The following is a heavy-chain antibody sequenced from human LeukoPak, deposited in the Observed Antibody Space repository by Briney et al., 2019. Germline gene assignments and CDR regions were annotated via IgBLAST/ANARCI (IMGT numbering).Heavy chain of an antibody. J-gene: IGHJ3*02. Sequence: SETLSLTCTVSGGSISSYYWSWIRQPPGKGLEWIGYIYYSGSTNYNPSLKSRVTISVDTSKNQFSLKLSSVTAADTAVYYCARSNAAMVRGVHDAFDIWGQGTMVTVSS. CDR3: ARSNAAMVRGVHDAFDI. D-gene: IGHD3-10*01. V-gene: IGHV4-59*01. CDR1: GGSISSYY. CDR2: IYYSGST.